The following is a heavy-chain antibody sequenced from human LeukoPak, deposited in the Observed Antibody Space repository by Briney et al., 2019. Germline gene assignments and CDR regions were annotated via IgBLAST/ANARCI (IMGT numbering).Heavy chain of an antibody. V-gene: IGHV4-39*07. CDR1: GGSISSSSYH. Sequence: SETLSLTCTVSGGSISSSSYHWGWSRQPPGKGLEWIGSIYYSGSTYYNPSLKSRVTISVDTSKNQFSLKLRSVTAADTAVYYCARQTGSGLFILPGGQGTLVTVSS. J-gene: IGHJ4*02. CDR3: ARQTGSGLFILP. D-gene: IGHD3/OR15-3a*01. CDR2: IYYSGST.